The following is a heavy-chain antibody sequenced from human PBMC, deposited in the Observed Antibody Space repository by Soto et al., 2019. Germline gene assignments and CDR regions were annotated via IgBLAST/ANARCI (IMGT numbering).Heavy chain of an antibody. D-gene: IGHD2-15*01. J-gene: IGHJ5*02. CDR1: GFTFSSYG. CDR2: ISYDGSNK. V-gene: IGHV3-30*19. CDR3: ARDACSGGSCYGNWFDP. Sequence: PGGSLRLSCAASGFTFSSYGMHWVRQAPGKGLEWVAVISYDGSNKYYADSVKGRFTISRDNSKNTLYLQMNSLRAEDTAVYYCARDACSGGSCYGNWFDPWGQGTLVTVSS.